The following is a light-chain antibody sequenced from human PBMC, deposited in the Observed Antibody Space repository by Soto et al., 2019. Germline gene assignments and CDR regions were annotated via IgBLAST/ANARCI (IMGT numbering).Light chain of an antibody. J-gene: IGKJ4*01. V-gene: IGKV1-39*01. CDR1: QDISNY. CDR3: QQSYSTPLT. CDR2: DAS. Sequence: VQMTQSPSSLSASVGDRVTITCQASQDISNYLNWYQQKPGKAPKLLIYDASNLETGVPSRFSGSGSGTDFTLTISSLQPEDFATYYCQQSYSTPLTFGGGTKVDIK.